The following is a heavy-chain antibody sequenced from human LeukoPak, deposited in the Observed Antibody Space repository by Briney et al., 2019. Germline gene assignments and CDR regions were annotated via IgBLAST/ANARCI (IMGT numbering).Heavy chain of an antibody. D-gene: IGHD3-3*01. CDR3: ARGRDIRFLEWLYRPVFDY. Sequence: SETLSLTCAVYGGSFSGYYWSWIRQPPGKGLEWIGEINHSGSTNYNPSLKSRVTISVDTSTNQFSLKLSSVTAADTAVYYCARGRDIRFLEWLYRPVFDYWGQGTLVTVSS. V-gene: IGHV4-34*01. CDR2: INHSGST. J-gene: IGHJ4*02. CDR1: GGSFSGYY.